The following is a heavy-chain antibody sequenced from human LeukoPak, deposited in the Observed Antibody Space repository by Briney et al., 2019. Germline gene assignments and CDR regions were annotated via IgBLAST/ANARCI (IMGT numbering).Heavy chain of an antibody. J-gene: IGHJ4*02. D-gene: IGHD2-2*01. CDR2: INTNTGNP. Sequence: GASVTVSCKASGYTFTSHAMNWVRQAPGQGLEGMGWINTNTGNPTYAQAFTGRFVFSLDTSVSTAYLQISSLTAEDTAVYYCARQGPGYCSSTSCYGVGYWGQGTLVTVSS. V-gene: IGHV7-4-1*02. CDR3: ARQGPGYCSSTSCYGVGY. CDR1: GYTFTSHA.